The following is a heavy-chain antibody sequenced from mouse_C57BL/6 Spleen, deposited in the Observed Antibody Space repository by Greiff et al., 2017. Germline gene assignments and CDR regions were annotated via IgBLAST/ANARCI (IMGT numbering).Heavy chain of an antibody. V-gene: IGHV1-62-2*01. J-gene: IGHJ3*01. Sequence: VQLQQSGAELVKPGASVKLSCKASGYTFTEYTIHWVKQRSGQGLEWIGWFYPGSGSIKYNEKFKDRATLTADKSSSTVYMELSSLTSEDSAVYFCARHDPYYSNYPSWFAYWGQGTLVTVSA. CDR1: GYTFTEYT. D-gene: IGHD2-5*01. CDR3: ARHDPYYSNYPSWFAY. CDR2: FYPGSGSI.